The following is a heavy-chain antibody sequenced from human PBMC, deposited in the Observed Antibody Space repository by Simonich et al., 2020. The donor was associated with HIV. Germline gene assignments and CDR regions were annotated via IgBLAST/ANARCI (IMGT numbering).Heavy chain of an antibody. D-gene: IGHD2-21*02. CDR3: ARGIRAGDFYSQYYYYMDV. V-gene: IGHV4-34*01. Sequence: QVQLQQWGAGLLKPSETLSLTCAVYGASFNAYYWSWIRQSPGKGLEWIGEINHSGRTKYKPSLKRRLTISADTSKNQFSLKLTSVTAADTAVYYCARGIRAGDFYSQYYYYMDVWGKGTTVIVSS. CDR2: INHSGRT. CDR1: GASFNAYY. J-gene: IGHJ6*03.